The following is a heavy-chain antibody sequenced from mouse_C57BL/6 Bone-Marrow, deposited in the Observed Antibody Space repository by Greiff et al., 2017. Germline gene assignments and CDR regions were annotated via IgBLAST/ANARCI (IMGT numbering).Heavy chain of an antibody. CDR2: IYPGSGNT. CDR3: ARSPLRYYAMDY. CDR1: GYTFTSYW. Sequence: VQLQQPGAELVKPGASVKMSCKASGYTFTSYWITWVKQRPGQGLEWIGDIYPGSGNTYYNENFKGKATLTAAKSSSTAYMQLSSLTSEDSAVYFCARSPLRYYAMDYWGQGTSVTVSS. D-gene: IGHD1-1*01. V-gene: IGHV1-55*01. J-gene: IGHJ4*01.